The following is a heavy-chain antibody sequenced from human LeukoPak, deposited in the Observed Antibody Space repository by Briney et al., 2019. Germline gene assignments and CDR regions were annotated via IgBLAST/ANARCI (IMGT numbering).Heavy chain of an antibody. CDR3: ARESDGAFDI. Sequence: SQTLSLTCAVSGGSISSGGYSWSWIRQPPGKGLEWIGYIYHSGSTYYNPSLKSRVTISVDRSKNQFSLKLSSVTAADTAVYYCARESDGAFDIWGQGTMVTVSS. CDR2: IYHSGST. V-gene: IGHV4-30-2*01. CDR1: GGSISSGGYS. J-gene: IGHJ3*02. D-gene: IGHD5-24*01.